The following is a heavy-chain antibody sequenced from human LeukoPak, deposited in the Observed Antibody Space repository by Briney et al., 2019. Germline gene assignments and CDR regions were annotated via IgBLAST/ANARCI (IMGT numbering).Heavy chain of an antibody. J-gene: IGHJ6*03. CDR3: ARAPKGMTTVRYYFYYYMDV. V-gene: IGHV4-31*03. CDR1: GGSISSNDYY. Sequence: PSQTLSLTCTVSGGSISSNDYYWCWICQHPGKGLEWIGYIYYNGRTFYNPSLKTRVTISVDTPKNQFSLKLSSVTAADTAVYYCARAPKGMTTVRYYFYYYMDVWGKGTTVTVSS. CDR2: IYYNGRT. D-gene: IGHD4-11*01.